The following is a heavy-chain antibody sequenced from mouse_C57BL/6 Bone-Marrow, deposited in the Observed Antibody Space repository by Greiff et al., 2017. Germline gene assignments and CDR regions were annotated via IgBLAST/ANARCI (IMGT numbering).Heavy chain of an antibody. CDR2: IDPSDSYT. CDR1: GYTFTSYW. V-gene: IGHV1-50*01. D-gene: IGHD1-1*01. CDR3: ARDRYYGSSWFAY. Sequence: QVQLQQPGAELVKPGASVKLSCKASGYTFTSYWMQWVKQRPGQGLEWIGEIDPSDSYTNYNQKFKGKATLTVDKSSSTAYMQLSSLTSEDSAVYYCARDRYYGSSWFAYWGQGTLVTVAA. J-gene: IGHJ3*01.